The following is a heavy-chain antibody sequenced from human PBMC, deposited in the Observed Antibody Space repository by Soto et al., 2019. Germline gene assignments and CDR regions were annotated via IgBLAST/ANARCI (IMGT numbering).Heavy chain of an antibody. CDR2: IYYSGST. CDR3: ARDTLQVGATCVDP. CDR1: GGSVSSGSYY. D-gene: IGHD1-1*01. V-gene: IGHV4-61*01. Sequence: SETLSLTCTVSGGSVSSGSYYWSWIRQPPGKGLEWIGYIYYSGSTNYSPFLKSRVTISVDTSKNQFSLKLSSVTAADTAVYYCARDTLQVGATCVDPWGQGPLVTVSS. J-gene: IGHJ5*02.